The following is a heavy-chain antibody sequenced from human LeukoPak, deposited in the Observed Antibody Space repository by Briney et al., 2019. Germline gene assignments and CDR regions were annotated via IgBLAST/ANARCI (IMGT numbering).Heavy chain of an antibody. J-gene: IGHJ5*02. D-gene: IGHD6-19*01. Sequence: PGGSLRLYCAASGFTFSSYAMSWVRQAPGKGLEWVSAISGSGGSTYYADSVKGRFTISRDNSKNTLYLQMNSLRAEDTAVYYCFSGRSGWYNWFDPWGQGTLVTVSS. CDR1: GFTFSSYA. CDR2: ISGSGGST. V-gene: IGHV3-23*01. CDR3: FSGRSGWYNWFDP.